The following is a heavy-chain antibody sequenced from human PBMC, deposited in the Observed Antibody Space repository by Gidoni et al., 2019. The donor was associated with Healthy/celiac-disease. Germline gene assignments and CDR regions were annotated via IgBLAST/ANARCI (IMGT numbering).Heavy chain of an antibody. J-gene: IGHJ6*02. CDR2: ISWNSGSI. CDR1: GFTFDDYA. V-gene: IGHV3-9*01. D-gene: IGHD4-17*01. Sequence: EVQLVESGGGLVQPGRSLRLSCAASGFTFDDYAMHWVRQAPGKGLEWVSGISWNSGSIGYADSVKGRFTISRDNAKNSLYLQMNSLRAEDTALYYCVRLRSDYYYYGMDVWGQGTTVTVSS. CDR3: VRLRSDYYYYGMDV.